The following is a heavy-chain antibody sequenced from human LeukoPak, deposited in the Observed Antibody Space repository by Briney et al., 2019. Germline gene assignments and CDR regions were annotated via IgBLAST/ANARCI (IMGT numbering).Heavy chain of an antibody. Sequence: GGSRRLSCADPGFVFSNSWMAWVPQAPGKGLEWLANINQDGSAKTCVDSVKGRFTISRDNATTSLYLQVNSLRAEDTAMYYCARDSGYNAFDYWGQGSLVTVSS. CDR2: INQDGSAK. CDR1: GFVFSNSW. CDR3: ARDSGYNAFDY. D-gene: IGHD5-12*01. J-gene: IGHJ4*02. V-gene: IGHV3-7*05.